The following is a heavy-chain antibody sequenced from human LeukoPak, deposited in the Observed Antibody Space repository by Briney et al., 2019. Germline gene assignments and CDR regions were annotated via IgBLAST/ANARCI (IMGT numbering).Heavy chain of an antibody. CDR3: AGEDNSSGYRPFDI. V-gene: IGHV1-2*06. CDR2: INPNNGGT. J-gene: IGHJ3*02. Sequence: ASVKVSCKASGYTFTGYYIHWVRQTPGQGLDWMGRINPNNGGTNYAQKFQGRVAMTRDMSMSTAYMELSRLRSDDTAVYYCAGEDNSSGYRPFDIWGQGTMVTVPS. CDR1: GYTFTGYY. D-gene: IGHD3-22*01.